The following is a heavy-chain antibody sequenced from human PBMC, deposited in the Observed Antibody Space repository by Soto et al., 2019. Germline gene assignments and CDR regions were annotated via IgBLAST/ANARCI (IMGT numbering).Heavy chain of an antibody. J-gene: IGHJ6*02. CDR3: ACERVEVHCISTSCRPYGMDV. CDR2: ISAYNGNT. V-gene: IGHV1-18*01. D-gene: IGHD2-2*01. CDR1: GYTFTSYG. Sequence: GASVKVSCKASGYTFTSYGISWVRQAPGQGLEWMGWISAYNGNTNYAQKLQGRVTMTTNTSTSTAYMELRSLRSDDTAVYYCACERVEVHCISTSCRPYGMDVWGQGTTVTVSS.